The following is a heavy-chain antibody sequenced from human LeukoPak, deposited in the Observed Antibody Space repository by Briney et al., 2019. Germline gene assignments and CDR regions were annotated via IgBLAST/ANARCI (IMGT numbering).Heavy chain of an antibody. D-gene: IGHD5-12*01. J-gene: IGHJ5*02. V-gene: IGHV1-46*01. Sequence: ASVKVSCKAFGYTFTSNYMHWVRQAPGQGPEWMGVISPSGGSTTYAQKFQGRVTLTRDMSTSTDYLELSRLRSDDTAVYYCARVGDSGYDYRGWFDPWGQGTLVTVSS. CDR1: GYTFTSNY. CDR2: ISPSGGST. CDR3: ARVGDSGYDYRGWFDP.